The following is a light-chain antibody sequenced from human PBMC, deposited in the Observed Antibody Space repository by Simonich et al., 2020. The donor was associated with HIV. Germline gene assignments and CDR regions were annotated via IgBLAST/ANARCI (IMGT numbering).Light chain of an antibody. V-gene: IGKV4-1*01. CDR1: QSVLYNSYNKNY. CDR2: WAS. Sequence: DIVMTQSPDSLAVSLGERATINCKSSQSVLYNSYNKNYLACYQQKPRQPPKLLIYWASTREAGVPDRFSGSGSGTDFTLTISSLQAEDVAVYYCQQYYTTPLTFVQGTKVEIK. CDR3: QQYYTTPLT. J-gene: IGKJ1*01.